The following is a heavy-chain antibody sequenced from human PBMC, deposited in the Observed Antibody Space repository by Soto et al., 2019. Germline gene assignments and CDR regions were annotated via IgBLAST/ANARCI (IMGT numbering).Heavy chain of an antibody. CDR3: ASPRWNYIY. J-gene: IGHJ4*02. V-gene: IGHV4-34*01. D-gene: IGHD1-7*01. CDR1: GGAFSGYY. Sequence: QVQLQQWGAGLLKPSDTLSLTCAVSGGAFSGYYCSWIRQPPGKGLEWIGEMNDSGNTKYNASLASRVASSVDASKGRFSVTLTSVTAADTAVYYCASPRWNYIYWGQGNLVAVSS. CDR2: MNDSGNT.